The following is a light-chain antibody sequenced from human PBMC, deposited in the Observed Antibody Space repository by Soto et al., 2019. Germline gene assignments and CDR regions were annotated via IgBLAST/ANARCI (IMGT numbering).Light chain of an antibody. Sequence: QSVLTQPASVSGSPGQSITISCTGSGSDVGGYDSVSWYQQHPGRAPKLVISDVTNRPSGVSNRFSGSKSGNTASLTISGLQAEDEADYYCSSETMTSNVLFGGATKLTVL. J-gene: IGLJ2*01. V-gene: IGLV2-14*01. CDR1: GSDVGGYDS. CDR2: DVT. CDR3: SSETMTSNVL.